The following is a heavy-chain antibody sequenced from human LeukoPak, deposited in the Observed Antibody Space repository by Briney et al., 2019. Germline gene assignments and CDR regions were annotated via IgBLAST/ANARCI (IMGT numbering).Heavy chain of an antibody. D-gene: IGHD6-13*01. J-gene: IGHJ4*02. CDR3: ARDPTAAAGRDY. V-gene: IGHV1-2*06. CDR1: GYTFTGYY. Sequence: ASVKVSCKASGYTFTGYYMHWVRQAPGQGLEWMGRINPNSGGTNYAQKFQGRVTMTRDTSISTAYMELSRLRSDDTAVYYCARDPTAAAGRDYWGQGTLVTVPS. CDR2: INPNSGGT.